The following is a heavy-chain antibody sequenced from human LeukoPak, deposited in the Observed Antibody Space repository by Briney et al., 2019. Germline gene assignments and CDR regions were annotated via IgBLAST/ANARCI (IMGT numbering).Heavy chain of an antibody. D-gene: IGHD2-15*01. J-gene: IGHJ4*02. CDR1: GYSFTSYW. CDR2: NYPGDSDT. Sequence: GESLKISCKGSGYSFTSYWIAWVRQMPGKGLEWMGINYPGDSDTRYSPSFQGQVTFSADKSISTAYLQWSSLKASDTAIYYCARESGRVSDYWGQGTLVTVSS. CDR3: ARESGRVSDY. V-gene: IGHV5-51*01.